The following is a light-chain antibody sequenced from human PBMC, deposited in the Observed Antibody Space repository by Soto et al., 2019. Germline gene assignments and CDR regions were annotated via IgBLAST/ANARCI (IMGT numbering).Light chain of an antibody. V-gene: IGLV1-40*01. CDR1: SSNIGAGYD. Sequence: HSVLTQPPSVSGAPGQRVTISCTGSSSNIGAGYDVHWYQQLPGTAPKLLIYGNSNRPSGVPDRFSGSKSGTSASLAITGLQADDEADYYCQSYDSSVTLRVFGTGTKLTVL. CDR3: QSYDSSVTLRV. CDR2: GNS. J-gene: IGLJ1*01.